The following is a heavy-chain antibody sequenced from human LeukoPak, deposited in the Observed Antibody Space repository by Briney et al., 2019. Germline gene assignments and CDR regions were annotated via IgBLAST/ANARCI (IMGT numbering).Heavy chain of an antibody. CDR2: FNPNTGDA. D-gene: IGHD6-25*01. CDR1: GYRFTDFS. CDR3: ATGGPQTSGEKRGLDY. J-gene: IGHJ4*02. V-gene: IGHV1-2*04. Sequence: GASLKVSCKASGYRFTDFSIYWVRQAPGQGLEWMGWFNPNTGDAKYAEKFQGWITMTSDTSIRTAYMEIRSLKSDDTAIYYCATGGPQTSGEKRGLDYWGQGTLVTVSS.